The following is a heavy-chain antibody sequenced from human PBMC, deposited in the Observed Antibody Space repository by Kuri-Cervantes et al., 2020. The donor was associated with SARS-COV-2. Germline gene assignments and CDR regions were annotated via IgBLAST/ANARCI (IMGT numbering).Heavy chain of an antibody. Sequence: SVKVSCKASGGTFNSYSGNWVRQAPGQGLEWMGLIIPTFDTATYAQKFQGRVTFTADESSSTAYMEVNSLTSEDTAVYFCARSQGYCTANSCSWNWFDPWGQGTQVTVSS. J-gene: IGHJ5*02. V-gene: IGHV1-69*13. D-gene: IGHD2-8*02. CDR2: IIPTFDTA. CDR3: ARSQGYCTANSCSWNWFDP. CDR1: GGTFNSYS.